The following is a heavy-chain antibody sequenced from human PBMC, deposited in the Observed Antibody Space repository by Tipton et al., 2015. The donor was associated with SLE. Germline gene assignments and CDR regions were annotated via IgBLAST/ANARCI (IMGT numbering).Heavy chain of an antibody. Sequence: TLSLTCAVYGGSFSGYYWSWIRQPPGKGLEWIGEINHSGSTNYNPSLKSRVTISVDTSKNQFSLKLSSVTAADTAVYYCARGLVGYCSSTSCHRGYYYYYMDVWGKGTTVTVSS. J-gene: IGHJ6*03. V-gene: IGHV4-34*01. CDR1: GGSFSGYY. CDR3: ARGLVGYCSSTSCHRGYYYYYMDV. D-gene: IGHD2-2*01. CDR2: INHSGST.